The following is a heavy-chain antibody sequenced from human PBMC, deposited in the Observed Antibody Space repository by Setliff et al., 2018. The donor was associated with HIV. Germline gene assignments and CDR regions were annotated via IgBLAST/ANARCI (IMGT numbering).Heavy chain of an antibody. CDR2: LSPSGTT. CDR3: ARDAPTVYANGWFDP. J-gene: IGHJ5*02. D-gene: IGHD2-8*01. CDR1: GGSISGSSYY. Sequence: SETLSLTCTVSGGSISGSSYYWGWIRQPPGKGLEWIGELSPSGTTRPNPSLQSRVIISLDTSKNQFSLKLSSVTAADTAVYYCARDAPTVYANGWFDPWGQGTLVTVSS. V-gene: IGHV4-39*07.